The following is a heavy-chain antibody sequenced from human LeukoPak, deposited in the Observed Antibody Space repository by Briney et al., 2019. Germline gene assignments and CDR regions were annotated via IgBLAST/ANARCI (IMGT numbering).Heavy chain of an antibody. CDR2: IYYSGST. V-gene: IGHV4-31*03. D-gene: IGHD1-1*01. Sequence: PSQTLSLTCTVSGGSISDAAYYWSWIRQHPGEGLKWIGYIYYSGSTSYNPSLKSRVTISVDTSKNQFSLKLTSVTAADTAVYYCARDQLIARYWGQGTLVTVSS. J-gene: IGHJ4*02. CDR3: ARDQLIARY. CDR1: GGSISDAAYY.